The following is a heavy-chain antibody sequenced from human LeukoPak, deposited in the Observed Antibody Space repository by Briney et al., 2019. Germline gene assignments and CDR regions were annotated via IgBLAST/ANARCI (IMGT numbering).Heavy chain of an antibody. J-gene: IGHJ4*02. D-gene: IGHD4-23*01. CDR3: ARPGGPLDY. CDR1: GFTFSSYG. CDR2: IQYDGSNK. V-gene: IGHV3-30*02. Sequence: GGSLRLSCAASGFTFSSYGMHWVRQAPGKGLEWVAFIQYDGSNKYYADSVKGRFTISRDNSKNTLYLQMNSLRAEDTAVYYCARPGGPLDYWGQGTLVTVSS.